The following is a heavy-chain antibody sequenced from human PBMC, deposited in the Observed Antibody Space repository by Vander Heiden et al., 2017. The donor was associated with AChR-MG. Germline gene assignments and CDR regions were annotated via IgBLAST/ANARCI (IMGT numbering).Heavy chain of an antibody. D-gene: IGHD6-13*01. CDR1: GGSISSGGYY. V-gene: IGHV4-31*03. CDR3: ARDMGSSWFRY. Sequence: QVQLQESAPGLVTPSPTLSLTCTVSGGSISSGGYYRSWIRQHRGKGVEWIGYSYYRGRTYYNPPLKGRVTISVDTSKNQFSLKMSSVTAADTAVYYCARDMGSSWFRYWGQGTLVTVSS. J-gene: IGHJ4*02. CDR2: SYYRGRT.